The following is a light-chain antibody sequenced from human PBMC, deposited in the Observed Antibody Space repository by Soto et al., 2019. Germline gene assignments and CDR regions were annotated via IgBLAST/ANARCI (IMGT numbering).Light chain of an antibody. CDR3: QKYSNSPLT. V-gene: IGKV1-27*01. CDR2: AAS. Sequence: DIQMTQSPSSLSASVGDRVTISCRASQSISTYLAWYQQKPGQVPNLLIYAASTLPSGVPARFSGSGSGTDFTLTISSLRPEDFAAYYCQKYSNSPLTFGQGTKVEI. CDR1: QSISTY. J-gene: IGKJ1*01.